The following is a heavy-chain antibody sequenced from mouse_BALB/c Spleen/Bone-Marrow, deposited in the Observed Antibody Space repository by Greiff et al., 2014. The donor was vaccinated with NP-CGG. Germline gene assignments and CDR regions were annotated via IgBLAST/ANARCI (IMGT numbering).Heavy chain of an antibody. CDR1: GFTFSDYY. CDR3: ARVSYDYFDY. D-gene: IGHD2-4*01. Sequence: VQLKESGGGLVKPGGSLKLSCAASGFTFSDYYMYWVRQTPEKRLEWVATISDGGSYTYYPDSVKGRFTISRDNAKSNLYLQMSSLKSEDTAMYYCARVSYDYFDYWGQGTTLTVSS. CDR2: ISDGGSYT. V-gene: IGHV5-4*02. J-gene: IGHJ2*01.